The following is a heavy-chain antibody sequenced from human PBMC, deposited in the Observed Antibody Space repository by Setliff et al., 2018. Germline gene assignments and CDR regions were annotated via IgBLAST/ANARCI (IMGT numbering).Heavy chain of an antibody. CDR1: EFRFSDYN. CDR2: ISPSGSFI. V-gene: IGHV3-21*01. Sequence: GSLRLSCAASEFRFSDYNMNWVRQAPGKGLEWVASISPSGSFIYYADSVKGRFTISRDNSRRSVLLQIDSLRVEDTAVYFCARMPTSGYYASPKYYMDVWGKGTTVTVSS. D-gene: IGHD3-22*01. J-gene: IGHJ6*03. CDR3: ARMPTSGYYASPKYYMDV.